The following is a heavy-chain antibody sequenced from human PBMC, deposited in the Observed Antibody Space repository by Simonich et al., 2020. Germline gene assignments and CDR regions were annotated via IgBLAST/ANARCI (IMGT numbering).Heavy chain of an antibody. J-gene: IGHJ4*02. V-gene: IGHV1-3*01. Sequence: QVQLVQSGAEVKKPGASVKVSCKASGYTFTSYALHWVRQAPGQRHEWMGGINAGNGNTKYSQKFQGRVTITRDTSASTAYMELSSLRSEDTAVYYCARHQEGLYYFDYWGQGTLVTVSS. CDR2: INAGNGNT. CDR1: GYTFTSYA. CDR3: ARHQEGLYYFDY.